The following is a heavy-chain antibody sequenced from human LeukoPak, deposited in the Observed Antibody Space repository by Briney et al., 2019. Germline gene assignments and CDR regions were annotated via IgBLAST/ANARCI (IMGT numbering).Heavy chain of an antibody. CDR1: GFTFSSYA. J-gene: IGHJ5*02. Sequence: PGGSLRLSCSASGFTFSSYAMHWVRQAPGKGLEYVSAISSNGGSTYYADSVKGRFTISRDNSKNTLYLQMSSLRAEDTAVYYCVKDKANYYGSARIDPWGQGTLVTVSS. D-gene: IGHD3-10*01. CDR2: ISSNGGST. CDR3: VKDKANYYGSARIDP. V-gene: IGHV3-64D*06.